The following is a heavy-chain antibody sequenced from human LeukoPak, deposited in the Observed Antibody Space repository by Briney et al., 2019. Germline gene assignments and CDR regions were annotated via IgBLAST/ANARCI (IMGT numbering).Heavy chain of an antibody. Sequence: ASVKVSCKASGYTFTSYYMHWVRQAPGQGLEWMGIINPSGGSTSYAQKFQGRVTITADKSTSTAYMELSSLRSEDTAVYYCARCSVVRGVLHAFDIWGQGTMVTVSS. D-gene: IGHD3-10*01. CDR3: ARCSVVRGVLHAFDI. CDR2: INPSGGST. J-gene: IGHJ3*02. V-gene: IGHV1-46*01. CDR1: GYTFTSYY.